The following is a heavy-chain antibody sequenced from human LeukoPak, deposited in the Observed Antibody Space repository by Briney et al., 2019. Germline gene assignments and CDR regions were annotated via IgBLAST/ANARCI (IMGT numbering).Heavy chain of an antibody. Sequence: GGSLRLSCAASGFTFSSSAMTWVRQAPGKGLEWVSSISGGGDSTSYADSVKGRFTISRDNSKNTLYLQMNSLRADDTAVYYCAKRATSNAFDIWGQGTMVTVSS. CDR2: ISGGGDST. V-gene: IGHV3-23*01. J-gene: IGHJ3*02. CDR3: AKRATSNAFDI. CDR1: GFTFSSSA.